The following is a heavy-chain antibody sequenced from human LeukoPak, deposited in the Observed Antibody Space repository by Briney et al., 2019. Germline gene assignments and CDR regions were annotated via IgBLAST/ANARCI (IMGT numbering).Heavy chain of an antibody. CDR3: AREGGDSSGYYHDY. J-gene: IGHJ4*02. Sequence: SETLALTCTVSGGSISSSSYHWGWIRQPPGKGLEWIGSIYYSGDTYYNPSLKSRVTISVDTSKNQFSLKLSSVTAADTAVYYCAREGGDSSGYYHDYWGQGTLVTVSS. CDR2: IYYSGDT. D-gene: IGHD3-22*01. V-gene: IGHV4-39*02. CDR1: GGSISSSSYH.